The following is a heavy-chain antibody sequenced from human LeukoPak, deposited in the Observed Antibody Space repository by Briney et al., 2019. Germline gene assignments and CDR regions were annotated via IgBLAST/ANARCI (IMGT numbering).Heavy chain of an antibody. CDR3: ALGYCSSTSCVRAFDI. CDR2: INHSGST. CDR1: GGSFSGYY. Sequence: PSETLSLTCAVYGGSFSGYYWSSIRQPPGKGLEWIGDINHSGSTNYNPSLKSRVTISVDTSKNQFSLKLSSVTAADTAVYYCALGYCSSTSCVRAFDIWGQGTMVTVSS. D-gene: IGHD2-2*01. J-gene: IGHJ3*02. V-gene: IGHV4-34*01.